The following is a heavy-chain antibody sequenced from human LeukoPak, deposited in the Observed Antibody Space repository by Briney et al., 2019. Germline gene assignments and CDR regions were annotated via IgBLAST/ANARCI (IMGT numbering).Heavy chain of an antibody. CDR1: GFTFSRYW. V-gene: IGHV3-7*01. D-gene: IGHD2-15*01. Sequence: SGGSLRLSCAASGFTFSRYWMTWVRQSPGKGLEWVANINQGGSEKYYGDSVTGRFTISRDNAENSLFLQMNSLRADDTGVYYCARAREAPANVFPDHWGQGVVVTVSS. J-gene: IGHJ4*02. CDR2: INQGGSEK. CDR3: ARAREAPANVFPDH.